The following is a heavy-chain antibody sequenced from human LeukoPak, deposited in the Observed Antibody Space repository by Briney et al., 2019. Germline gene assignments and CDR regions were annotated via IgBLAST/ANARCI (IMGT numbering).Heavy chain of an antibody. D-gene: IGHD3-10*01. CDR1: GFTFSDYY. J-gene: IGHJ4*02. CDR3: ARHYYGSGSLFDY. CDR2: ISDSSSST. V-gene: IGHV3-11*03. Sequence: GGSLRLSCAASGFTFSDYYMNWIRQAPGKGLEWVSYISDSSSSTNYADPVKGRFTISRDNAKNSLYLQMNSLRAEDTALYYCARHYYGSGSLFDYWGQGTLVTVSS.